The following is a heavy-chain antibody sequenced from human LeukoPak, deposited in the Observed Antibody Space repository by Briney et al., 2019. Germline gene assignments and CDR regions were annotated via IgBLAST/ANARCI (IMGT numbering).Heavy chain of an antibody. CDR3: ARVLAYCGGDCYIFDY. J-gene: IGHJ4*02. D-gene: IGHD2-21*02. V-gene: IGHV1-18*01. Sequence: GASVKVSCKASGYTFTSYGISWVRQAPGQGLEWMGWISAYNGNTNYAQKLQGRVTMTTDTSTSTTYMELRSLRSDDTAVYYCARVLAYCGGDCYIFDYWGRGTLVTVSS. CDR1: GYTFTSYG. CDR2: ISAYNGNT.